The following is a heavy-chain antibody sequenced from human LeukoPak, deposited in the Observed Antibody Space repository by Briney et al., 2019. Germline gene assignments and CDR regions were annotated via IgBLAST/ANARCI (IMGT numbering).Heavy chain of an antibody. J-gene: IGHJ4*02. V-gene: IGHV1-18*01. Sequence: ASVKVSCKASGYTFTSYGISWVRQAPGQGLEWMGWISAYNGNTNYAQKLQGRVTMTTDTSTSTAYMELRSLRSDDTAVYYCARDFLTYYDFWGGYYPDYFDYWGQGTLVTVSS. D-gene: IGHD3-3*01. CDR1: GYTFTSYG. CDR3: ARDFLTYYDFWGGYYPDYFDY. CDR2: ISAYNGNT.